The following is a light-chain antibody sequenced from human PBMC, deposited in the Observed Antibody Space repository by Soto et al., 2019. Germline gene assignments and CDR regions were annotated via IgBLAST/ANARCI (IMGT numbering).Light chain of an antibody. CDR1: QGIRNG. CDR3: LQDYSYPYT. Sequence: AIQMTQSPSSLSAYVGDRVTITCRASQGIRNGLGWYQQKPGKAPKLLIFAASSVQSGVPSRFSGSGAGTDFTLTISSLQPEDFATYYCLQDYSYPYTFGQGTKLDIK. V-gene: IGKV1-6*01. CDR2: AAS. J-gene: IGKJ2*01.